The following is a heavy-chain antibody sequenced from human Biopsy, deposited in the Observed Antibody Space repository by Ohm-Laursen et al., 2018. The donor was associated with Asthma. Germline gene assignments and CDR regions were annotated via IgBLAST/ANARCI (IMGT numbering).Heavy chain of an antibody. CDR2: ISKDASTQ. D-gene: IGHD1-1*01. CDR3: VRDGTDDAFDI. V-gene: IGHV3-30*01. J-gene: IGHJ3*02. CDR1: GFSFSNFA. Sequence: SLRLSCAASGFSFSNFAIHWVRQAPGKGLEWVGVISKDASTQDYADSVKGRFTTARDNSKNTLDLQMNSLREEDTAVYYCVRDGTDDAFDIWDQGTVVSVSS.